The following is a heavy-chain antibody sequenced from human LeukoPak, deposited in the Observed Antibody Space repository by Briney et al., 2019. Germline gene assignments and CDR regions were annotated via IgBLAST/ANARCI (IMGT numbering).Heavy chain of an antibody. CDR1: GFTFSSYG. CDR2: IWYDGSNK. CDR3: ARGLQVIYGMDV. Sequence: GRSLRLSCAASGFTFSSYGMSWVRQAPGKGLEWVAVIWYDGSNKYYADSVKGRFTISRDNSKNTLYLQMNSLRAEDTAVYYCARGLQVIYGMDVWGKGTTVTVSS. D-gene: IGHD2-21*01. V-gene: IGHV3-33*01. J-gene: IGHJ6*04.